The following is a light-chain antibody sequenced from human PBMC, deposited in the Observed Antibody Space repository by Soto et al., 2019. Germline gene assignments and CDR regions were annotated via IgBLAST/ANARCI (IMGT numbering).Light chain of an antibody. CDR3: QTWGTGVLV. CDR2: LTSDGSH. J-gene: IGLJ2*01. V-gene: IGLV4-69*01. CDR1: SGHSSFA. Sequence: LVLPQTPSSSASPGSPGKLTRPLSSGHSSFAIAWHQQQPEKGPRFLMKLTSDGSHTKGDGIPDRFSGSSSGAERYLTISSLQSEDEADYYCQTWGTGVLVFGGGTQLTVL.